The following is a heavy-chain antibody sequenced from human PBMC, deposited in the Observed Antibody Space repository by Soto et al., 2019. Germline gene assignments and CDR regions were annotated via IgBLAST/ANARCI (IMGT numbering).Heavy chain of an antibody. CDR3: ARDLGPYYDFLSGYQPPQRPYYYYGMDV. CDR1: GFTFSSYG. J-gene: IGHJ6*02. Sequence: QVQLVESGGGVVQPGRSLRLSCAASGFTFSSYGMHWVRQAPGKGLEWVAVIWYDGSNKYYADSVKGRFTISRDNSKNTLYLQMNSLRAEDTAVYYCARDLGPYYDFLSGYQPPQRPYYYYGMDVWGQGTTVTVSS. CDR2: IWYDGSNK. D-gene: IGHD3-3*01. V-gene: IGHV3-33*01.